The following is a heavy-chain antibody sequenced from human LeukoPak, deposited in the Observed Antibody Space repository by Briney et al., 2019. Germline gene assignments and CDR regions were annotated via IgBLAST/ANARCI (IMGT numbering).Heavy chain of an antibody. CDR1: GFSFTSYN. V-gene: IGHV3-30*14. CDR3: ASVTTHGVSHCEYKY. D-gene: IGHD4-11*01. J-gene: IGHJ4*02. Sequence: GTSLRLSCAASGFSFTSYNFHWVRQAPGKGLKWLGFISYDGNIKYEDSVKGRFTISRDNSKNTLYLQMGSLTAEDMAVYYCASVTTHGVSHCEYKYWGQGTLVTVSS. CDR2: ISYDGNIK.